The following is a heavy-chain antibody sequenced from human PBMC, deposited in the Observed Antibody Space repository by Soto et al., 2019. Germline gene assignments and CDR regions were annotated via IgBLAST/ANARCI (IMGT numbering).Heavy chain of an antibody. Sequence: GDSVKVSCKASGFTFPSSAMQWVRQARGQRLEWIGWIVVGSGNTNYAQKFQERVTITRDMSTSTAYMELSSLRSEDTAVYYCAAAEYYDFWSGPSPLNVWGKGTTVTVS. CDR3: AAAEYYDFWSGPSPLNV. D-gene: IGHD3-3*01. V-gene: IGHV1-58*02. CDR2: IVVGSGNT. CDR1: GFTFPSSA. J-gene: IGHJ6*03.